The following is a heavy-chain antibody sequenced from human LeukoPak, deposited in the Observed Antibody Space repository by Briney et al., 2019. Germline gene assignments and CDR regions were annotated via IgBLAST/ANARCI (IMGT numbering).Heavy chain of an antibody. D-gene: IGHD4-17*01. V-gene: IGHV4-31*03. J-gene: IGHJ5*02. Sequence: SQTLSHTCTVSGGSISSGGYYWSWIRQHPGKGLEWIGYIYYSGSTYYNPSLKSRVTISVDTSKNQFSLKLSSVTAADTAVYHCARERIDYGDANWFDPWGQGTLVTVSS. CDR3: ARERIDYGDANWFDP. CDR1: GGSISSGGYY. CDR2: IYYSGST.